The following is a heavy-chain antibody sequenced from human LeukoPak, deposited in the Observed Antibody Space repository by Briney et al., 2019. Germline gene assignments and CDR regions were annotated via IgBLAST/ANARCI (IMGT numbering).Heavy chain of an antibody. CDR1: GFTFSHHW. CDR2: IKQDGSEE. J-gene: IGHJ4*02. D-gene: IGHD6-19*01. Sequence: GGSLRLSCAASGFTFSHHWMSWVRQAPGKGLEWLANIKQDGSEENYVDSVKGRFTISRDNAKNSLYLQVNSLRVDDTAVYYCARDPTLGGYSSGWWDYWGQGTLVTVSS. CDR3: ARDPTLGGYSSGWWDY. V-gene: IGHV3-7*01.